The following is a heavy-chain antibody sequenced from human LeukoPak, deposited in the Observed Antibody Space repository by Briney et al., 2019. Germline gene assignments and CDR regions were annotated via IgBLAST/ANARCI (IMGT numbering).Heavy chain of an antibody. CDR1: GFTFSSYS. J-gene: IGHJ6*04. D-gene: IGHD3-10*02. CDR2: ISSSSSYI. CDR3: AELGITMIGGV. V-gene: IGHV3-21*01. Sequence: GGSLRHSCAASGFTFSSYSMNWVRQAPGKGLEWVSSISSSSSYIYYADSVKGRFTISRDNAKNSLYLQMNSLRAEDTAVYYCAELGITMIGGVWGKGTTVTISS.